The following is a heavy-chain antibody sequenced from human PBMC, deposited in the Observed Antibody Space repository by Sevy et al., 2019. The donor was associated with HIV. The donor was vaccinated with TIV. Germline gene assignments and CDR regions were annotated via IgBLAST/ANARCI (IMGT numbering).Heavy chain of an antibody. Sequence: GGSLRLSCAASGFPFSNYAMSWIRQAPGKGLEWVSAISGSGGSTYYADSVKGRFTISRDNSKNTLYLQMNSLRAEDTAVYYCAKDRIVVVTATLAFDYWGQGTLVTVSS. V-gene: IGHV3-23*01. D-gene: IGHD2-21*02. J-gene: IGHJ4*02. CDR3: AKDRIVVVTATLAFDY. CDR2: ISGSGGST. CDR1: GFPFSNYA.